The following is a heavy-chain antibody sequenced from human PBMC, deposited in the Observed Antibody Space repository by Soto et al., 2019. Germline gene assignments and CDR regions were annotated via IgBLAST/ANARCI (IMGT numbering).Heavy chain of an antibody. D-gene: IGHD3-22*01. Sequence: QVQLQESGPGLVKPSQTLSLTCTVSGGSISSGDYYWSWIRQPPGKGLEWIGYIYYSGSTYYNPSLKRRVTISVDTSKNQFSLKLSSVTAADTAVYYCAREAPITMIVVAKAYYFDYWGQGTLVTVSS. CDR1: GGSISSGDYY. J-gene: IGHJ4*02. CDR3: AREAPITMIVVAKAYYFDY. V-gene: IGHV4-30-4*01. CDR2: IYYSGST.